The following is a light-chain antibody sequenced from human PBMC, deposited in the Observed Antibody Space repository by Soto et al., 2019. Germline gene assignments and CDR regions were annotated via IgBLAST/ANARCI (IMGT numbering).Light chain of an antibody. CDR3: SSYSISTAYL. CDR2: EVN. J-gene: IGLJ1*01. CDR1: SSDVGGYDY. V-gene: IGLV2-14*01. Sequence: QSALTQPASVSGSPGQSITISCTGTSSDVGGYDYVSWYQLHPGKAPKLMVFEVNNRPSGVSYRFSGSKSGNTASLPISGLQPEDAADYFCSSYSISTAYLFGTGTKV.